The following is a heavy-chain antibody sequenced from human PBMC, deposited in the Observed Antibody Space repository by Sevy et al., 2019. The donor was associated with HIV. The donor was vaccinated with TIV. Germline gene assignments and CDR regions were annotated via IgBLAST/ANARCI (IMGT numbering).Heavy chain of an antibody. CDR1: GFSLRTSGVG. Sequence: SGPTLVKPTQTLTLPCTFSGFSLRTSGVGVGWIGQPPGKALEWLALIYWNDDKRYSPSLKSRLTITKDTSKNQVVLTMTNMDPVDTATYYCAHLYYDILTGYYNLDYWGQGTLVTVSS. V-gene: IGHV2-5*01. CDR2: IYWNDDK. J-gene: IGHJ4*02. D-gene: IGHD3-9*01. CDR3: AHLYYDILTGYYNLDY.